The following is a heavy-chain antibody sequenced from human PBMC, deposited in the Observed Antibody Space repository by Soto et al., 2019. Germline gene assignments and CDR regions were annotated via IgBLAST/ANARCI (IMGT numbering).Heavy chain of an antibody. CDR2: LNIDGSTR. D-gene: IGHD3-10*01. J-gene: IGHJ2*01. CDR1: GFRFSNYW. V-gene: IGHV3-74*01. Sequence: PGGSLRLSCSASGFRFSNYWMHWVRQGPGKGLVWVARLNIDGSTRNYADSVKGRFTISRDNAQNTLFLQMNSLSAEDTAVYYCHCSFGELPGMDDFDMWGRGTLVTVSS. CDR3: HCSFGELPGMDDFDM.